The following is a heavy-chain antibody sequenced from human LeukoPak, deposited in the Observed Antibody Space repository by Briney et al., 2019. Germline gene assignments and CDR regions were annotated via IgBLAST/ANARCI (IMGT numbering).Heavy chain of an antibody. D-gene: IGHD6-13*01. Sequence: ASVKVSCKASGGTFSFYAISWVRQAPGQGLEWMGWISAYNGNTNYAQKLQGRVTMTADTSTSTAYMELRSLRSDDTAVYYCARDSGSSSWYLDAFDIWGQGTMVTVSS. CDR2: ISAYNGNT. J-gene: IGHJ3*02. V-gene: IGHV1-18*01. CDR1: GGTFSFYA. CDR3: ARDSGSSSWYLDAFDI.